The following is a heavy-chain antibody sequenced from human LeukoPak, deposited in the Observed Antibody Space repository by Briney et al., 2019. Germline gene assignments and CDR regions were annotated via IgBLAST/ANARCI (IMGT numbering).Heavy chain of an antibody. Sequence: PSETLSLTCTVSGGSISNYYWTWLRQPPGKGLEWIGYIFHSGSTKYNPSLQSRVTISVDTSKNRFSLKLSSVTAADTAVYYCARHSPTYYDFVYWGQGTLVTVSS. J-gene: IGHJ4*02. CDR3: ARHSPTYYDFVY. V-gene: IGHV4-59*08. CDR2: IFHSGST. CDR1: GGSISNYY. D-gene: IGHD3-10*01.